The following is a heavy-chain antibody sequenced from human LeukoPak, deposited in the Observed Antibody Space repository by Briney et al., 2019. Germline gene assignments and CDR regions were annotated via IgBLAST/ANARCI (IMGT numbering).Heavy chain of an antibody. CDR2: ISGSGGST. D-gene: IGHD2-15*01. V-gene: IGHV3-23*01. Sequence: GGSLRLSCAASGFTFSSYAMSWVRQAPGKGLEWVSAISGSGGSTYYADSVKGRFTISRDNSKNTLYLQMNSLRAEDTAVYYCARDQDIVVVVAALRQREMGGFDPWGQGTLVIVSS. CDR1: GFTFSSYA. CDR3: ARDQDIVVVVAALRQREMGGFDP. J-gene: IGHJ5*02.